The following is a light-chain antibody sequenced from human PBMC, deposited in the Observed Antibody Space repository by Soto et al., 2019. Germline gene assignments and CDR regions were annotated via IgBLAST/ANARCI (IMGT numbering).Light chain of an antibody. CDR3: SSYTSSSTHV. Sequence: QSVLTQPPSLSASPGQSITISCTVTSSDVGGYNYVSWYQQHPGKAPKRKIYDVRNRHSGVSDRFSGSKSGNTASLTISGLQAEDEADYYCSSYTSSSTHVFGTGTKVT. CDR1: SSDVGGYNY. CDR2: DVR. V-gene: IGLV2-14*01. J-gene: IGLJ1*01.